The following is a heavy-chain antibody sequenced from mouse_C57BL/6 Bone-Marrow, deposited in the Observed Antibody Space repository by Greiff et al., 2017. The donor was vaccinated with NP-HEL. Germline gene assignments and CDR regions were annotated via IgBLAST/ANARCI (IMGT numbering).Heavy chain of an antibody. CDR3: ARVGLDY. V-gene: IGHV1-54*01. Sequence: QVQLQQSGAELVRPGTSVKVSCKASGYAFTNYLIEWVKQRPGQGLEWIGLINPGSGGTNYNEKFKGKATLTADKSSSTAYMQLSSLTSEDSAVYFCARVGLDYWGQGTTLTVSS. CDR2: INPGSGGT. J-gene: IGHJ2*01. CDR1: GYAFTNYL.